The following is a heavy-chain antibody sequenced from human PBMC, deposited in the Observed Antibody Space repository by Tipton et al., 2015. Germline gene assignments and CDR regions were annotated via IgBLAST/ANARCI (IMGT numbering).Heavy chain of an antibody. Sequence: QSGAEVKKPGASVKVSCKASGYTFTSYGISWVRQAPGQGLEWMGWISGYNGNTNYAQKFQGRVTMTRDTSISTAYMELSRLRSDDTAVYYCAREGSLERTGDYWGQGTLVTVSS. J-gene: IGHJ4*02. CDR3: AREGSLERTGDY. CDR2: ISGYNGNT. D-gene: IGHD1-14*01. V-gene: IGHV1-18*01. CDR1: GYTFTSYG.